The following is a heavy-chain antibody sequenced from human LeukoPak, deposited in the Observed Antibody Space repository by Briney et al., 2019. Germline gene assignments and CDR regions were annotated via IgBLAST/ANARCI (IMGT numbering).Heavy chain of an antibody. CDR2: ISGSGGST. J-gene: IGHJ4*02. D-gene: IGHD1-26*01. Sequence: GGSEGLLRAASGFPFSSYAVSWVSQAPGKGLEWVSAISGSGGSTYYADSVKGRFTISRDDSKNTLYLQMNSLRAEDTAVYYCAKLSSYLIVIATTDYWGAGKPWS. V-gene: IGHV3-23*01. CDR1: GFPFSSYA. CDR3: AKLSSYLIVIATTDY.